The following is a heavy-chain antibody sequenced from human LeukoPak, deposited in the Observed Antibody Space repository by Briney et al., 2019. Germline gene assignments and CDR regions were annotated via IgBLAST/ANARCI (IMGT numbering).Heavy chain of an antibody. Sequence: SVKVSCKASGGTFSGYAISWVRQAPGQGLEWMGRIIPILGIANYAQKFQGRVTITADKSTSTAYMELSSLRSEDTAVYYCARGPDYYGSGSYYDYWGQGTLVTVSP. J-gene: IGHJ4*02. CDR2: IIPILGIA. V-gene: IGHV1-69*04. CDR3: ARGPDYYGSGSYYDY. D-gene: IGHD3-10*01. CDR1: GGTFSGYA.